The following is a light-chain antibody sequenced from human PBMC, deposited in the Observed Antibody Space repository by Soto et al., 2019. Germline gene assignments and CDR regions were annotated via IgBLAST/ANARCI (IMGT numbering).Light chain of an antibody. Sequence: EIVFTQSPGTLSLSPGERGTLSCRASQSVSSGYLAWYQQKPGQAPRLLIYDASSRATGIPDRFSGSGSGTDFTLTISRLEPEDFAVYYCQQYGGSPRTFGQGTKVDIK. CDR3: QQYGGSPRT. V-gene: IGKV3-20*01. J-gene: IGKJ1*01. CDR2: DAS. CDR1: QSVSSGY.